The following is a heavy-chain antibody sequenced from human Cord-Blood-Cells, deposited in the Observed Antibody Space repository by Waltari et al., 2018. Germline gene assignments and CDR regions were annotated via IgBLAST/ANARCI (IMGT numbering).Heavy chain of an antibody. CDR1: GYTFTSYD. Sequence: QVQLVQSGAEVKKPGASVKVSCKASGYTFTSYDINWVPKARGQGLEWMGGMNPNRGNTGYAQKFQGRVTITRNTAISTAYMELSSLRSEDTAVYYCAGGVREYSSSSNWFDPWGQGTLVTVSS. CDR2: MNPNRGNT. J-gene: IGHJ5*02. D-gene: IGHD6-6*01. CDR3: AGGVREYSSSSNWFDP. V-gene: IGHV1-8*03.